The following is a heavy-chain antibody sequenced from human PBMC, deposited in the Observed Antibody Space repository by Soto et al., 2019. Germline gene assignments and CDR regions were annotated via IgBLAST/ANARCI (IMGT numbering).Heavy chain of an antibody. J-gene: IGHJ3*02. CDR3: ARRYSSAFDI. CDR2: IYYSGST. D-gene: IGHD6-13*01. Sequence: QVQLQESGPGLVKPSETLSLTCTVSGGSISSYYWSWIRQPPGKGLEWIGYIYYSGSTNYKPSLKSRVTISVDTSKHQFSLKMSSVTDADKAVYYCARRYSSAFDIWGQGTMVTVSS. V-gene: IGHV4-59*08. CDR1: GGSISSYY.